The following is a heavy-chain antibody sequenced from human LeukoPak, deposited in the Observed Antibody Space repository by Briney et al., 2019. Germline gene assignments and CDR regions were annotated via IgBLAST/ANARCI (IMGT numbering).Heavy chain of an antibody. V-gene: IGHV3-30*02. CDR3: ARNRHAYSGYDSFYP. Sequence: GGSLRLSCAASGFTFSSYGMHWVRQAPGKGLEWVAFIRYDGSNKYYADSVKGRFTISRDNSKNTLYLQMNTLRVEDTAVYYCARNRHAYSGYDSFYPWGQGTLVTVSS. D-gene: IGHD5-12*01. J-gene: IGHJ5*02. CDR1: GFTFSSYG. CDR2: IRYDGSNK.